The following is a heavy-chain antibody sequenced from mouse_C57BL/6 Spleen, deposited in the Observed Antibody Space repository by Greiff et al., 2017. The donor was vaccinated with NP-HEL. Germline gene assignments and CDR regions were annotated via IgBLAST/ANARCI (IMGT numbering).Heavy chain of an antibody. CDR2: ISSGGDYI. CDR1: GFTFSSYA. V-gene: IGHV5-9-1*02. D-gene: IGHD2-3*01. CDR3: TRGIYDGYLFDW. Sequence: EVQRVESGEGLVKPGGSLKLSCAASGFTFSSYAMSWVRQTPEKRLEWVAYISSGGDYIYYADTVKGRFTISRDNARNTLYLQMSSLKSEDTAMYYCTRGIYDGYLFDWWGQGTTLTVSS. J-gene: IGHJ2*01.